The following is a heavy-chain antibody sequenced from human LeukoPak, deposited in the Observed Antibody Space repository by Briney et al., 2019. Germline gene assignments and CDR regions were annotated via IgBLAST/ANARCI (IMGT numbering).Heavy chain of an antibody. V-gene: IGHV3-49*04. D-gene: IGHD4-23*01. Sequence: GGSVRLSCTASGFTFGDYAMSWVRQAPGKGLEWVGFIRSKAYGGTTEYAASVKGRFTISRDDSKSIAYLQMNSLKTEDTAVYYCARDLGVTNYYFDYWGQGTLVTVSS. CDR3: ARDLGVTNYYFDY. J-gene: IGHJ4*02. CDR2: IRSKAYGGTT. CDR1: GFTFGDYA.